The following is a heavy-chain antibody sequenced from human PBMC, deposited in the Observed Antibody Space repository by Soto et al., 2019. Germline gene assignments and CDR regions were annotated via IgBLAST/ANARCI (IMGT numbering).Heavy chain of an antibody. V-gene: IGHV1-69*06. Sequence: QVQLVQSGAEVKKPGSSVKVSCKASGGTFSSYAISWVRQAPGQGLEWMGGIIPIFGTANYAQTFQGGVTITADKSTSTAYVGLSSLRFEDTAVYYCARVATMIVVVSYTWWYFDLWGRGALVAVSS. J-gene: IGHJ2*01. D-gene: IGHD3-22*01. CDR2: IIPIFGTA. CDR1: GGTFSSYA. CDR3: ARVATMIVVVSYTWWYFDL.